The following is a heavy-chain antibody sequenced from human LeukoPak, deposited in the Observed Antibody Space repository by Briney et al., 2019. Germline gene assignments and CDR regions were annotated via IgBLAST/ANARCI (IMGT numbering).Heavy chain of an antibody. V-gene: IGHV3-43*01. CDR1: GFKFADAP. Sequence: GGSERLCCTASGFKFADAPMHWVRQPPGKGLEWIALITWDSTDSYYADSVKGRFTISRDDSGNALYLQMNSLRSDDTALYYCAKDVSFRRGHNFDASDIWGLGTMVTVSS. J-gene: IGHJ3*02. CDR3: AKDVSFRRGHNFDASDI. D-gene: IGHD5-24*01. CDR2: ITWDSTDS.